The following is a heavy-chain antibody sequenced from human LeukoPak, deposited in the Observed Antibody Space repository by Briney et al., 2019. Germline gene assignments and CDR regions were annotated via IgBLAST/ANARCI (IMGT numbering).Heavy chain of an antibody. D-gene: IGHD6-19*01. Sequence: ASVKVSCKASGYTFTSYGISWVRQAPGQGLEWMGWISAYNGNTNYAQKFQGRVTMTRDMSTSTVYMELSSLRSEDTAVYYCARDKIAVAGFYYYYYMDVWGKGTTVTVSS. V-gene: IGHV1-18*01. CDR1: GYTFTSYG. CDR3: ARDKIAVAGFYYYYYMDV. CDR2: ISAYNGNT. J-gene: IGHJ6*03.